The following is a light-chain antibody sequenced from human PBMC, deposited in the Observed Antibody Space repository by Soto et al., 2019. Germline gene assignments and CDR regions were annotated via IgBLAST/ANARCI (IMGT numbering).Light chain of an antibody. CDR3: KSYAGSNTYV. CDR2: EVV. V-gene: IGLV2-8*01. CDR1: KNDIGVYDF. J-gene: IGLJ1*01. Sequence: QSVLTQPPSASGSPGQSVTISCTGTKNDIGVYDFVSWYQHHPGKAPRLIIYEVVQRPSGVPDRFSGSKSGNTAPLNVSGLQAADEGDYFCKSYAGSNTYVFGSGNKV.